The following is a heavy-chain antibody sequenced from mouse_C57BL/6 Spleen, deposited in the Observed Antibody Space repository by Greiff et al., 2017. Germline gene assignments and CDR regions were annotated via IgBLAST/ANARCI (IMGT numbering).Heavy chain of an antibody. Sequence: VQLVESGAELVKPGASVKISCKASGYAFSSYWMNWVKQRPGKGLEWIGQIYPGDGDTNYNGKFKGKATLTADKSSSTAYMQLSSLTSEDSAVYFCARRGNYVDYYAMDYWGQGTSVTVSS. D-gene: IGHD2-1*01. J-gene: IGHJ4*01. V-gene: IGHV1-80*01. CDR2: IYPGDGDT. CDR1: GYAFSSYW. CDR3: ARRGNYVDYYAMDY.